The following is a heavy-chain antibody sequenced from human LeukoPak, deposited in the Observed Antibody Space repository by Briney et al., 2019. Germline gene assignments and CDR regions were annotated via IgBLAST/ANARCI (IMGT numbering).Heavy chain of an antibody. J-gene: IGHJ4*02. CDR3: ASRPYYYDSSGSLDY. CDR2: IIPLFATA. V-gene: IGHV1-69*01. D-gene: IGHD3-22*01. CDR1: GSTFSHYA. Sequence: SLKGSCQPSGSTFSHYAISWVRQAPGQTLEWMEGIIPLFATANYAQKFQARLTITADESTSTAYMELSRLRSEVTAVYYGASRPYYYDSSGSLDYWGQGTLVTVSS.